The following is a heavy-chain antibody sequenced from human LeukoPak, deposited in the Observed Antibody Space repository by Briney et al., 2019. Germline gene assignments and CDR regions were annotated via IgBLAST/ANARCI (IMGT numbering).Heavy chain of an antibody. CDR3: ARDPDSGGYSEFASNWFDP. Sequence: SESLSLTRTVSRGAISGYFWSWIRQPAGRGRAGMGRLYTSGSTMYNPTLNSRVTMSVDASKNQSSLKLSCVTAADTAVYYCARDPDSGGYSEFASNWFDPWGQGTPVTVSS. CDR2: LYTSGST. V-gene: IGHV4-4*07. CDR1: RGAISGYF. J-gene: IGHJ5*02. D-gene: IGHD1-26*01.